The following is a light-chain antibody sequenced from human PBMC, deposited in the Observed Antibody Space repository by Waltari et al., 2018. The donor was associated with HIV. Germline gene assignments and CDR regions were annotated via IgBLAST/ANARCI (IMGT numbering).Light chain of an antibody. J-gene: IGLJ1*01. CDR2: EVI. Sequence: QSALTQPPSASGSPGQSVTISCTGTSSDVGGYNYVSWYLQRPGKAPKLVVYEVIKRSSGVPDRFSASKSGNTASLTVSGLQAEDEGDYYCCSYAGWSDSWVFGTGTKVTVL. CDR1: SSDVGGYNY. CDR3: CSYAGWSDSWV. V-gene: IGLV2-8*01.